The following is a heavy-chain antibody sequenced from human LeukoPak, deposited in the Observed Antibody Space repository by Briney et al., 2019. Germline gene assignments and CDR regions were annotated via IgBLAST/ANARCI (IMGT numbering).Heavy chain of an antibody. CDR2: INHSGST. J-gene: IGHJ4*02. Sequence: PSETLSLTCAVYGGSFSGYYWSWIRQPPGKGLEWIGEINHSGSTNYNTSLKSRVTISVDTSKNQFSLKLSSVTAADTAVYYCVVLYYDSSGYAFDYWGQGTLVTVSS. CDR3: VVLYYDSSGYAFDY. V-gene: IGHV4-34*01. CDR1: GGSFSGYY. D-gene: IGHD3-22*01.